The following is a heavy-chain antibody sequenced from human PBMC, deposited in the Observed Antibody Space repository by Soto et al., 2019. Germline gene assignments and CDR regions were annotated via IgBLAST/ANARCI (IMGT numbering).Heavy chain of an antibody. V-gene: IGHV3-74*01. D-gene: IGHD3-10*01. Sequence: HPGGSLRLSCVASGFTFSNYWMHWVRQAPGEGLVWVSRINGDGSFTRFADSVKGRFTISRDNAKNTLYLQMNSLRVDDTAVYYCARVGGGSGNFDYWGQGTLVTVSS. CDR2: INGDGSFT. J-gene: IGHJ4*02. CDR3: ARVGGGSGNFDY. CDR1: GFTFSNYW.